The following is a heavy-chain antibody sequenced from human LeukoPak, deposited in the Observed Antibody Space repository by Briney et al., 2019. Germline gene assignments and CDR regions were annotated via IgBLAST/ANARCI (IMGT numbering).Heavy chain of an antibody. V-gene: IGHV4-4*02. Sequence: SGTLSLTCAVSGGSISSSNWWSWVRQPPGKGLEWIGEINHSGSTNYNPSLKSRVTISVDTSKNQFSLKLSSVTAADTAVYYCARGGGFNYYDSSGYPPPFDYWGQGTLVTVSS. J-gene: IGHJ4*02. CDR3: ARGGGFNYYDSSGYPPPFDY. CDR2: INHSGST. CDR1: GGSISSSNW. D-gene: IGHD3-22*01.